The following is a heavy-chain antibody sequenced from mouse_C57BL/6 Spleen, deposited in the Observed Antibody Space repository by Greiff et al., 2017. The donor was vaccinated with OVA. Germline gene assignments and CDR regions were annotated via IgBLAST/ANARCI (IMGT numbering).Heavy chain of an antibody. D-gene: IGHD1-1*01. V-gene: IGHV3-6*01. CDR3: ARGPYYGSSPFAY. CDR2: IRYDGSN. J-gene: IGHJ3*01. CDR1: GYSITSGYY. Sequence: EVKLMESGPGLVKPSQSLSLTCSVTGYSITSGYYWYWIRQFPGNKLEWMGYIRYDGSNNYNPSLKNRTSITLYTAKNQSFLKLNSVTTEDTATDCCARGPYYGSSPFAYWGQGTLVTVSA.